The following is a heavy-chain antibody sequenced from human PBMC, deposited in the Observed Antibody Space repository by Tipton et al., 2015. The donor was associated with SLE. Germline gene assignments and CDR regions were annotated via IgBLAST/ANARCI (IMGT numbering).Heavy chain of an antibody. Sequence: GLVKPSETLSLTCAVYGGSFSGYYWSWIRQPPGKGLEWIGEINHSGSTNFNPSLKSRVTISVDTSKNRFSLKLFSVTAADTAVYYCARSAISPAAHYFDYWGQGTLVTVSS. CDR2: INHSGST. V-gene: IGHV4-34*01. CDR3: ARSAISPAAHYFDY. J-gene: IGHJ4*02. CDR1: GGSFSGYY. D-gene: IGHD2-2*01.